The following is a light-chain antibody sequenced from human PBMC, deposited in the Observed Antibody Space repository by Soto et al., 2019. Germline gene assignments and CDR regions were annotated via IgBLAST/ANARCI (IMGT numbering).Light chain of an antibody. CDR2: EVS. CDR3: SSYAGSNNFV. V-gene: IGLV2-8*01. J-gene: IGLJ1*01. CDR1: SSDIGAYLY. Sequence: QSVLTQPPSASGSPGQSVTISCTGTSSDIGAYLYVSWYQQHPGKAPKLMISEVSRRPSGVPERFSGSKCGNTASLTVSGLQADDEAHYGCSSYAGSNNFVFGTGTKVTVL.